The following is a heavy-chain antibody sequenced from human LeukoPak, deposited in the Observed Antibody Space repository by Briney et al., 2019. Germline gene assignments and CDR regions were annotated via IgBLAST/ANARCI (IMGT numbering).Heavy chain of an antibody. CDR2: ISPRGDIK. CDR1: GFFFSTHG. CDR3: ARFALKTPPTD. V-gene: IGHV3-23*01. Sequence: GGSLRLSCAASGFFFSTHGMNWVRQAPGKGLEWVSGISPRGDIKYYADSVKGRFTISRGNAKNSLYLQMNSLRAEDTAVYYCARFALKTPPTDWGQGTLVTVSS. J-gene: IGHJ4*02.